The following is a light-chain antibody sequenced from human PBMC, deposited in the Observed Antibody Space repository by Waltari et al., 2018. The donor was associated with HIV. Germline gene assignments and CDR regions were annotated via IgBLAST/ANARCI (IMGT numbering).Light chain of an antibody. CDR1: ISNIGSKT. CDR2: RDV. V-gene: IGLV1-44*01. J-gene: IGLJ1*01. Sequence: QSVLTQSPSASGTPGQRVIISCSGTISNIGSKTVNWYRQLPGTAPKRLIYRDVRRPSGVPDRCSGAKSGTAASLAISGLQSEDEADYYCAAWDDSLNSYVFGPGTKVTVL. CDR3: AAWDDSLNSYV.